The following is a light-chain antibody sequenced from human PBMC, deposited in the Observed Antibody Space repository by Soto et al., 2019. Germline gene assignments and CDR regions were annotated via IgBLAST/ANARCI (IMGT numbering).Light chain of an antibody. Sequence: QSALTQPASVSGSPGQSITISCTGTSSDVGGYNYVSWYQQHPGKAPKLMIYDVSNRPSGVSNRFSGSKSGNTASLTISGLQAEDEADYYCISYTSSSTLKVFGGGTKVTVL. CDR2: DVS. J-gene: IGLJ2*01. V-gene: IGLV2-14*01. CDR3: ISYTSSSTLKV. CDR1: SSDVGGYNY.